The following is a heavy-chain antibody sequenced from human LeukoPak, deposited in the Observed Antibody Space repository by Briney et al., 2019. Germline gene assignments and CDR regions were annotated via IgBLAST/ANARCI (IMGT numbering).Heavy chain of an antibody. D-gene: IGHD3-10*01. Sequence: GESLRLSCTASGFTFSSYGMHWVRQAPGKGLERVAFIRFDGNNENYADSVKGRFTISRDNSKNTLYLQMNSLRAEDTAVYYCAKGYTYYYGPWGQGTLVTVSS. J-gene: IGHJ5*02. CDR2: IRFDGNNE. CDR3: AKGYTYYYGP. V-gene: IGHV3-30*02. CDR1: GFTFSSYG.